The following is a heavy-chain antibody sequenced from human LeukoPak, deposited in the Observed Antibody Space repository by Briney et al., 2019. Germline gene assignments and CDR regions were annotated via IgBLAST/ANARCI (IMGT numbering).Heavy chain of an antibody. V-gene: IGHV3-53*04. CDR2: IFGGGTT. J-gene: IGHJ6*02. Sequence: GGSLRLSCAASGFTVSSNYMTWVRQAPGKGLEWVSVIFGGGTTYYADSVKGRFTISRHNSKNTLYLQMSSLRPEDTAVYYCAGTIFGDYYYYYGMDVWGQGTTVTVSS. CDR1: GFTVSSNY. D-gene: IGHD3-9*01. CDR3: AGTIFGDYYYYYGMDV.